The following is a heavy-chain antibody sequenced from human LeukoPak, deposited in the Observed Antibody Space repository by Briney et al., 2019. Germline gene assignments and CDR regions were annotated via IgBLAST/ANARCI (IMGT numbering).Heavy chain of an antibody. Sequence: ASVKVSCKASGGTFSSYAISWVRQATGQGLEWMGWMNPNSGNTGYAQKFQGRVTMTRNTSISTAYMELSSLRSEDTAVYYCARDSCSGGSCYIGYWGQGTLVTVSS. J-gene: IGHJ4*02. V-gene: IGHV1-8*02. CDR2: MNPNSGNT. CDR1: GGTFSSYA. CDR3: ARDSCSGGSCYIGY. D-gene: IGHD2-15*01.